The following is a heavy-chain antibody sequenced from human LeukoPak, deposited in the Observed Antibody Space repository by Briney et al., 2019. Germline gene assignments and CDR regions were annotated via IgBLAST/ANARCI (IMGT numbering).Heavy chain of an antibody. J-gene: IGHJ3*02. V-gene: IGHV4-31*11. CDR2: ISYSGTT. D-gene: IGHD4/OR15-4a*01. CDR3: ARAAWRGTNSRDAFDI. CDR1: GGSISSSGDY. Sequence: SETLSLTCAVSGGSISSSGDYWSWIRQHPGKGLEWIGYISYSGTTYYNPSRKSRVTISLDTSKNQFSLELSSVTAADTAVYYCARAAWRGTNSRDAFDIWGLGTVVTVSS.